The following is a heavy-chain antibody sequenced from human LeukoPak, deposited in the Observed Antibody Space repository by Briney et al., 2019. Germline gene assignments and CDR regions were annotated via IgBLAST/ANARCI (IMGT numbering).Heavy chain of an antibody. CDR1: GYSISSGYY. J-gene: IGHJ6*03. Sequence: PSETLSLTCAASGYSISSGYYWGWIRQPPGKGLEWIGSIYHSGSTYYNPSLKSRVTISVDTSKNQFSLKLSSVTAADTAVYYCARRLGGGYYYYMDVWGKGTTVTVSS. CDR3: ARRLGGGYYYYMDV. D-gene: IGHD3-16*01. CDR2: IYHSGST. V-gene: IGHV4-38-2*01.